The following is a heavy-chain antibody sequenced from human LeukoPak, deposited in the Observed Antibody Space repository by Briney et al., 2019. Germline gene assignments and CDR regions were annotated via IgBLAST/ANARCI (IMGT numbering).Heavy chain of an antibody. CDR3: ARGSWVRGVIRSWFDP. Sequence: SQTLSLTCAISGDSVSSNSAAWNWIRRSPSRGLEWLGRTYYRSKWYNDYAVSVKSRITINPDTSKNQFSLQLNSVTPEDTAVYYCARGSWVRGVIRSWFDPWGQGTLVTVSS. CDR2: TYYRSKWYN. V-gene: IGHV6-1*01. J-gene: IGHJ5*02. D-gene: IGHD3-10*01. CDR1: GDSVSSNSAA.